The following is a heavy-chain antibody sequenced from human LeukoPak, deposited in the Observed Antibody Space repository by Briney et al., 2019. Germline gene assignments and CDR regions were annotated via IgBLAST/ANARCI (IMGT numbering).Heavy chain of an antibody. CDR1: GGSISSYY. J-gene: IGHJ5*02. D-gene: IGHD2-15*01. V-gene: IGHV4-59*01. CDR2: IYYSGST. Sequence: PSETLSLTCTVSGGSISSYYWSWIRQPPGKGLEWIGYIYYSGSTNYNPSLKSRVTISVDTSKNQFSLKLSSVTAADTAVYYCARGKRYCSGGSCYWTNWFDPWGQGTLVTVSS. CDR3: ARGKRYCSGGSCYWTNWFDP.